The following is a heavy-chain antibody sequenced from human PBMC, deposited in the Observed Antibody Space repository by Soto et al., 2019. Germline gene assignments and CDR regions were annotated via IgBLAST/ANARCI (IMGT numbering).Heavy chain of an antibody. D-gene: IGHD3-3*01. CDR2: IYWNDDK. CDR3: AHSLHQGDFWSGYYGHYYYGMDV. Sequence: QITLKESGPTLVKPTQTLTLTCTFSGFSLSTSGVGVGWIRQPPGKALEGLALIYWNDDKRYSPSLKSRLTITKDTSKNQVVLTMTNMDPVDTATYYCAHSLHQGDFWSGYYGHYYYGMDVWGQGTTVTVSS. V-gene: IGHV2-5*01. CDR1: GFSLSTSGVG. J-gene: IGHJ6*02.